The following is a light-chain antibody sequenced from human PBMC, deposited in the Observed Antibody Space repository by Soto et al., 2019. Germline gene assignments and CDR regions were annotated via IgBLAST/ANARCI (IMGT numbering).Light chain of an antibody. Sequence: QSVLTQPASVSGSPGQSVTISCTGTSSDVGGYNFVSWYQQYPGKAPKLMIYEVSNRPSGVSNRFSGSKSGNTASLTISGLQAEDEADYYCSSYTSRSTRVFGTGTKLTVL. CDR1: SSDVGGYNF. CDR3: SSYTSRSTRV. J-gene: IGLJ1*01. CDR2: EVS. V-gene: IGLV2-14*01.